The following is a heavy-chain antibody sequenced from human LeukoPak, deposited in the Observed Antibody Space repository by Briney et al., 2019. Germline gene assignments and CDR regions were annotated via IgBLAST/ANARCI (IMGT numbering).Heavy chain of an antibody. CDR1: GSRFTNYW. CDR2: IYTVGSDN. J-gene: IGHJ5*02. CDR3: ARLPSGKYPNWIDA. Sequence: GAPLKISCKGSGSRFTNYWIGWVRQLPGKGLEWMGIIYTVGSDNKYRPSLQSQVNISADKSISADYLQWSSLKASDTAKYYWARLPSGKYPNWIDAWGQGTLVTVSS. D-gene: IGHD1-26*01. V-gene: IGHV5-51*01.